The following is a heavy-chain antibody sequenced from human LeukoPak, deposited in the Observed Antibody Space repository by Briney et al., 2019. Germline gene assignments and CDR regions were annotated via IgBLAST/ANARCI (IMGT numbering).Heavy chain of an antibody. D-gene: IGHD2-21*01. J-gene: IGHJ5*02. CDR1: GFTFSSNW. V-gene: IGHV3-7*04. Sequence: GGSLRLSCAASGFTFSSNWMSWVRQAPGKGLEWVANIKEDGSKENYEDSVKGRFTISRDNAKNSLYLQMSSLRAEDTAVYYCARAYSWGQRTRVTVSS. CDR3: ARAYS. CDR2: IKEDGSKE.